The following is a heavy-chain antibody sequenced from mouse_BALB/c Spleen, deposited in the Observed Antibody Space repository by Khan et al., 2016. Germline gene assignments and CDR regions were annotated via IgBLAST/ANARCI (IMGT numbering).Heavy chain of an antibody. CDR2: IWGDGRT. CDR1: GFSLTGYG. V-gene: IGHV2-6-7*01. J-gene: IGHJ3*01. CDR3: SSDYDGFAY. Sequence: QVQLKESGPGLVAPSQSLSITCTVSGFSLTGYGVNWVRQPPGKGLEWLGKIWGDGRTDYNSALKSGVSISKDHSTSQVFLRMNRLQTDDKANYDSSSDYDGFAYWGQGTLVIVSA. D-gene: IGHD2-12*01.